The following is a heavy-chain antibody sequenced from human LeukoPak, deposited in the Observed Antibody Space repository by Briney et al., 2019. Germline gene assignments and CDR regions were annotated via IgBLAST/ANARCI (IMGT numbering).Heavy chain of an antibody. J-gene: IGHJ4*02. V-gene: IGHV4-34*01. D-gene: IGHD3-22*01. Sequence: SETLSLTCAVYGGSFSGYYWSWIRQPPGKGLEWIGEINHSGSTNYNPSLKSRVTISVDTPKNQFSLKLSSVTAADTAVYYCAGEDYDTDYWGQGTLVTVSS. CDR2: INHSGST. CDR1: GGSFSGYY. CDR3: AGEDYDTDY.